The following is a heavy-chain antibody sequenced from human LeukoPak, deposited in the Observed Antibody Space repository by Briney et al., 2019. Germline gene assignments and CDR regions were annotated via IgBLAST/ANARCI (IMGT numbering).Heavy chain of an antibody. Sequence: SEALSLTCAVHGGSFSGYYWSWIRQPPGKGMEWIGEINHSGSTNYNPSLKSRVTISVDTSKNQFSLKLSSVTAADTAVYYCARDRGGYYQTHAYYHFDYWGQGTLVTVSS. CDR3: ARDRGGYYQTHAYYHFDY. D-gene: IGHD1-26*01. J-gene: IGHJ4*02. CDR2: INHSGST. CDR1: GGSFSGYY. V-gene: IGHV4-34*09.